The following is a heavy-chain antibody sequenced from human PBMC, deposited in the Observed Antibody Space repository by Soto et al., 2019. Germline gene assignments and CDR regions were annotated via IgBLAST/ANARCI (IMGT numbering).Heavy chain of an antibody. V-gene: IGHV4-59*08. J-gene: IGHJ4*02. CDR2: IYNIGST. Sequence: QVQLQESGPGLVKPSETLSLTCTVSGGSISSYYWSWIRQPPGRGLEWLGYIYNIGSTNYNPSLKGRDTTSIEWPNHHSSHKLSTVTAADTPVYCGARGYGEYVVEYWGQGTLVPFP. CDR1: GGSISSYY. CDR3: ARGYGEYVVEY. D-gene: IGHD4-17*01.